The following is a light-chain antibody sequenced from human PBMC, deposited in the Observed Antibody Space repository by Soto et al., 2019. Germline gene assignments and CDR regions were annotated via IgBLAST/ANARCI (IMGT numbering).Light chain of an antibody. V-gene: IGKV4-1*01. CDR1: QTVLFSSNNKNY. CDR2: WAS. Sequence: DIVMTQSPDFLAVSLGERATINCKSSQTVLFSSNNKNYVAWCQQKPGQPPKLLIYWASTRDSGVPDRFSGSGSGTDFTLTISSLQAEDVAVYYCQQYYSTPLTFGGGTKVDIK. CDR3: QQYYSTPLT. J-gene: IGKJ4*01.